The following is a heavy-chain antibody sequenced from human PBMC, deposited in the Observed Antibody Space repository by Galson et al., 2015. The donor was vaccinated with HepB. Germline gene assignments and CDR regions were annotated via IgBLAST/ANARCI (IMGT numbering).Heavy chain of an antibody. CDR2: INPGNGKT. CDR3: ASPLSGSYSQPFDF. D-gene: IGHD1-26*01. Sequence: SVKVSCKASGYIFSTYDMHWVRQGPGQRLQWMGLINPGNGKTKYSQNLQGRVTFTGDTSASTAYMELTRLTYEDTAVYYSASPLSGSYSQPFDFWGQGTLVTVSS. CDR1: GYIFSTYD. J-gene: IGHJ4*02. V-gene: IGHV1-3*01.